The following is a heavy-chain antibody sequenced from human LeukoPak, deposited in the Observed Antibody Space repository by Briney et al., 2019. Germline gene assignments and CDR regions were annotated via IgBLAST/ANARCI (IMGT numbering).Heavy chain of an antibody. CDR3: AKDGNWAFDI. CDR1: GFTFSSYS. D-gene: IGHD4-23*01. CDR2: IRYDGSNK. J-gene: IGHJ3*02. V-gene: IGHV3-30*02. Sequence: GGSLRLSCAASGFTFSSYSMHWVRQAPGKGLEWVAFIRYDGSNKYYADSVKGRFTISRDNSKNTLYLQMNSLRAEDTAVYYCAKDGNWAFDIWGQGTMVTVSS.